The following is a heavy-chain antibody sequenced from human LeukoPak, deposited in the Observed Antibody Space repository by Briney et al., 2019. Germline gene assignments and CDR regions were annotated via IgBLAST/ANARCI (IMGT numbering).Heavy chain of an antibody. CDR3: AKNMVRGVIMSSSFDY. CDR1: GFTFSNYG. D-gene: IGHD3-10*01. CDR2: ISASGGST. Sequence: GGSLRLSCAASGFTFSNYGMSWVRQAPGKGLKWVSAISASGGSTYYADSVKGRFTISRDNSKNTLYLQMNSLRAEDTAVYYCAKNMVRGVIMSSSFDYWGQGTLVTVSS. J-gene: IGHJ4*02. V-gene: IGHV3-23*01.